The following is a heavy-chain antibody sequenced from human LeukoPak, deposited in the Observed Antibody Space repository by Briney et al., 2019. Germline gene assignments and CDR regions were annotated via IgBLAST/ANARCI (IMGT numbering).Heavy chain of an antibody. CDR3: ARHFMKQSYFDY. CDR2: IYYSGST. Sequence: SETLSLTCTVSGGSISSYYWSWIRQPPGKGLEWIGYIYYSGSTNYNPSLKSRVTISVDTSKNQFSLKLSSVTAADTAVYYCARHFMKQSYFDYWGQGTLVTVSS. J-gene: IGHJ4*02. V-gene: IGHV4-59*01. D-gene: IGHD3-16*01. CDR1: GGSISSYY.